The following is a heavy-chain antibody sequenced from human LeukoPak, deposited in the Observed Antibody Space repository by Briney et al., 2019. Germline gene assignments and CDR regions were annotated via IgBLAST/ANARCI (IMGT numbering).Heavy chain of an antibody. Sequence: SETLSLTCTVSGGSISSYYWSWIRQPPGKGLEWIGYIYYSGSTNYNPSLKSRVTISVDTSKNQFSLKLSSVTAADTAVYYCARDNYYYYYMDVWGKGTTVTVSS. CDR1: GGSISSYY. CDR3: ARDNYYYYYMDV. CDR2: IYYSGST. V-gene: IGHV4-59*01. J-gene: IGHJ6*03.